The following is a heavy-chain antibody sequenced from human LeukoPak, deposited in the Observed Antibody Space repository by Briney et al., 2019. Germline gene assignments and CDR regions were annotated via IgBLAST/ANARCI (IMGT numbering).Heavy chain of an antibody. V-gene: IGHV3-11*01. CDR1: GFTFSDYY. D-gene: IGHD3-9*01. CDR3: ARDSNQLQYFDWLLSPGGIDY. Sequence: GGSLRLSCAASGFTFSDYYMSWIRQAPGKGLEWVSYISSSGSTIYYADSVKGRFTISRDNAKNSLYLQMNSLRAEDTAVYYCARDSNQLQYFDWLLSPGGIDYWGQGTLVTVSS. CDR2: ISSSGSTI. J-gene: IGHJ4*02.